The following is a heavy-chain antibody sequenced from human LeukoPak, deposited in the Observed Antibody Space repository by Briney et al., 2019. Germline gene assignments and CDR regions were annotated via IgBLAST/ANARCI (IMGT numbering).Heavy chain of an antibody. CDR3: SRNSDTSGYYYYFNY. D-gene: IGHD3-22*01. CDR2: IYTSGST. Sequence: NPSETLSLTCTVSGGSISSYYWSWIRQPAGKGLEWIGRIYTSGSTNYNPSLKSRVTISVDTSKNQFSLKLNSVTAADTAVYFCSRNSDTSGYYYYFNYWGQGTLVTVSS. V-gene: IGHV4-4*07. CDR1: GGSISSYY. J-gene: IGHJ4*02.